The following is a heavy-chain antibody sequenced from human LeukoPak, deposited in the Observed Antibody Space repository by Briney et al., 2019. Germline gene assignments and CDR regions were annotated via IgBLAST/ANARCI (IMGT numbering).Heavy chain of an antibody. D-gene: IGHD3-22*01. J-gene: IGHJ4*02. Sequence: AGGSLRLSCAASGFTVRSYWMYWVRQAPGKGLVLVSLINGDGSSTTYADSVEGRFTISRDSAKNSLYLQMSSLRAEDTAVYYCARDSDRRSDYWGQGTLVTVSS. CDR2: INGDGSST. V-gene: IGHV3-74*01. CDR1: GFTVRSYW. CDR3: ARDSDRRSDY.